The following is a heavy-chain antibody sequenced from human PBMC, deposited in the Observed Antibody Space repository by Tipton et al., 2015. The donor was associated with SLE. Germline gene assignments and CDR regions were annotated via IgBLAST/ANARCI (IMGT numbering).Heavy chain of an antibody. CDR1: GGSISSYY. V-gene: IGHV4-4*08. CDR2: IYTSGST. CDR3: ASGGYGSGSHYRGGWFDP. D-gene: IGHD3-10*01. Sequence: TLSLTCTVSGGSISSYYWSWIRQSPGKGLEWIGYIYTSGSTNYNPSLKSRVTISADTSKNQFSLRLSSVTAADTAGCYCASGGYGSGSHYRGGWFDPWGRGTLVTVSS. J-gene: IGHJ5*02.